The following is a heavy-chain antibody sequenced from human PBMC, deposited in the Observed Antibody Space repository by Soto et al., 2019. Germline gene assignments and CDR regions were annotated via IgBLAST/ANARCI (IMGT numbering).Heavy chain of an antibody. J-gene: IGHJ4*02. D-gene: IGHD6-13*01. CDR2: IIPIFGTA. CDR3: AVGGRIAAAGTLDY. Sequence: SVKVSCKASGGTFSIYAIIWVRQAPGQGLEWMGGIIPIFGTANYAQKFQGRVTITADESTSTAYMELSSLRSEDTAVYYCAVGGRIAAAGTLDYWGQGTLVTVSS. V-gene: IGHV1-69*13. CDR1: GGTFSIYA.